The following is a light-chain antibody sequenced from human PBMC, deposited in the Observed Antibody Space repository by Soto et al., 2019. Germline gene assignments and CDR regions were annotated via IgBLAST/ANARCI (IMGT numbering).Light chain of an antibody. CDR1: SSDVGGYNY. J-gene: IGLJ3*02. V-gene: IGLV2-14*01. CDR3: RSYTSSSTLDWV. Sequence: QSVLTQPASVSGSPGQSITISCTGTSSDVGGYNYVSWYQQHPGKAPKLMIYEVSNRPSGVSNRFSGSKSGNTASLTISGLQAEDEADYYCRSYTSSSTLDWVFGGGTKVTVL. CDR2: EVS.